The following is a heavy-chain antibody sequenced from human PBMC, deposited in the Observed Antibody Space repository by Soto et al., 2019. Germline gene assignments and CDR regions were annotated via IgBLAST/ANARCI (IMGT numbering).Heavy chain of an antibody. V-gene: IGHV1-8*01. Sequence: ASVKVSCKASGYTFTNYDISWVRQATGQGLEWMGWMNPGSGNTGYAHKFQGRVTMTRNLSISTAYMELSRPGSDDTAIYYCARMASSGSLNWFDPWGQGTLVTVSS. D-gene: IGHD3-10*01. CDR3: ARMASSGSLNWFDP. CDR2: MNPGSGNT. CDR1: GYTFTNYD. J-gene: IGHJ5*02.